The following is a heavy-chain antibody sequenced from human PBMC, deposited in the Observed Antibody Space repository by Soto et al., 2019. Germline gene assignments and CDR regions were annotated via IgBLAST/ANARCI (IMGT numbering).Heavy chain of an antibody. J-gene: IGHJ6*02. CDR3: ARSSKFLECLYYYYGMDV. D-gene: IGHD3-3*01. CDR1: GGSISSGGYY. Sequence: PSETLSLTCTVSGGSISSGGYYWSWIRQHPGKGLEWIGYIYYSGSTYYNPSLKSRVTISVDTSKNQFSLKLSSVTAADTAVYYCARSSKFLECLYYYYGMDVWGQGTTVTVSS. CDR2: IYYSGST. V-gene: IGHV4-31*03.